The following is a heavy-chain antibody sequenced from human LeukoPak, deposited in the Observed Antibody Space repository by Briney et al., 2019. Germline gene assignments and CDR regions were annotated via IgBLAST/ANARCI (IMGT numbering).Heavy chain of an antibody. J-gene: IGHJ5*02. CDR2: INSDGSST. V-gene: IGHV3-74*01. CDR1: GFTISSYW. Sequence: GRPLRLSCAASGFTISSYWMHWVRQAPGKGLVWVSRINSDGSSTSYADSVKGRFTISRDNAKNTLYLQMNSLRAEDTAVYYCAREDPDIVVVVAAIGREPFDPWGQGTLVTVSS. D-gene: IGHD2-15*01. CDR3: AREDPDIVVVVAAIGREPFDP.